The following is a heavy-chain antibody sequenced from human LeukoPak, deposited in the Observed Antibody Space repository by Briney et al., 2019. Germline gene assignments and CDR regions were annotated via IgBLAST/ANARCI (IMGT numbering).Heavy chain of an antibody. CDR1: GFTFSSYW. CDR2: IKQDGSEK. D-gene: IGHD3-3*01. V-gene: IGHV3-7*01. J-gene: IGHJ6*02. Sequence: GGSLRLSCAASGFTFSSYWMSWVRQAPGKGLEWAANIKQDGSEKYYVDSVKGRFTISRDNAKNSLYLQMNSLRAEDTAVYYCARDSSYYDFWSGYYGTNGMDVWGQGTTVTVSS. CDR3: ARDSSYYDFWSGYYGTNGMDV.